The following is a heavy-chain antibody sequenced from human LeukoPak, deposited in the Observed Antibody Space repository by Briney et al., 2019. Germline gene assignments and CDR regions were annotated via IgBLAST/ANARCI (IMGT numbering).Heavy chain of an antibody. D-gene: IGHD5-12*01. Sequence: GASVKVSCRASGGTLSSYAISWVRQAPGQGLEWMGGIIPIFGTANYAQKFQGRVTITTDESTSTAYMELSSLRSEDTAVYYCARGGGYASDYWGQGTLVTVSS. V-gene: IGHV1-69*05. CDR1: GGTLSSYA. CDR2: IIPIFGTA. J-gene: IGHJ4*02. CDR3: ARGGGYASDY.